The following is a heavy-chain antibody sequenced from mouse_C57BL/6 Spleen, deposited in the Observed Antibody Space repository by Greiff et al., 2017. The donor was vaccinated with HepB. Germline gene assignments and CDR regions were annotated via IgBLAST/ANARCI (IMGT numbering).Heavy chain of an antibody. J-gene: IGHJ2*01. V-gene: IGHV5-4*01. Sequence: EVQGVESGGGLVKPGGSLKLSCAASGFTFSSYAMSWVRQTPEKRLEWVATISDGGSYTYYPDNVKGRFTISRDNAKNNLYLQMSHLKSEDTAMYYCARGEIYYGSLDYWGQGTTLTVSS. CDR1: GFTFSSYA. D-gene: IGHD1-1*01. CDR3: ARGEIYYGSLDY. CDR2: ISDGGSYT.